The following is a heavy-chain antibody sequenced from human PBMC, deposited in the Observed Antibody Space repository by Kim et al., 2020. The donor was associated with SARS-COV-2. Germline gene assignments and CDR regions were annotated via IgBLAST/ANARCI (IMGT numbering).Heavy chain of an antibody. CDR3: ARPGIAAAIDY. J-gene: IGHJ4*02. CDR2: INTNTGNP. V-gene: IGHV7-4-1*02. Sequence: ASVKVSCKASGYTFTSYAMIWVRQAPGQGLEWMGWINTNTGNPTYAQGFTGRFVFSLDTSVSTAYLQISSLKAEDTAVYYCARPGIAAAIDYWGQGTLVTVFS. CDR1: GYTFTSYA. D-gene: IGHD6-13*01.